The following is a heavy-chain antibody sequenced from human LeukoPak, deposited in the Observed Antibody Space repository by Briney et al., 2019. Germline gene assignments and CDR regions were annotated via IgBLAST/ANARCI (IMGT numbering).Heavy chain of an antibody. CDR3: ARDLSSSSESIAAATHFDY. V-gene: IGHV1-18*01. CDR1: GYTFTSYG. D-gene: IGHD6-13*01. Sequence: GASVKVSCKASGYTFTSYGISWVRQAPGQGLEWMGWISAYNGNTNYAQKLQGRVTMTTDTSTSTAYMELRSLRSDDTAVYYCARDLSSSSESIAAATHFDYWGQGTLVTVSS. J-gene: IGHJ4*02. CDR2: ISAYNGNT.